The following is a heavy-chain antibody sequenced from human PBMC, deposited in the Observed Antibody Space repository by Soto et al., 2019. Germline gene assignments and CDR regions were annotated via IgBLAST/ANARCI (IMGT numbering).Heavy chain of an antibody. V-gene: IGHV3-23*01. J-gene: IGHJ4*02. Sequence: PGGSMRLSCAASGFTFSSHARSWVRQAPGKGLEWVSAISGSGGSTYYADSVKGRFTISRDNSKNTLYLQMNSLRAEDTAVYYCAKESGYSYGYATVWGQGTLVTVSS. CDR1: GFTFSSHA. CDR2: ISGSGGST. D-gene: IGHD5-18*01. CDR3: AKESGYSYGYATV.